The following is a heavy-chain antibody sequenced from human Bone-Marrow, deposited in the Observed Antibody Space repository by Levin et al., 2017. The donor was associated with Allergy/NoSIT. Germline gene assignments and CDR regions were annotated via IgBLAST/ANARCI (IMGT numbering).Heavy chain of an antibody. CDR3: ARDHSAYCSGGSCSSDFDP. V-gene: IGHV3-11*06. CDR2: ISSSSSYT. Sequence: GESLKISCAASGFTFSDYYMSWIRQAPGKGLEWVSYISSSSSYTNYADSVKGRFTISRDNAKNSLYLQMNSLRAEDTAVYYCARDHSAYCSGGSCSSDFDPWGQGTLVTVSS. CDR1: GFTFSDYY. D-gene: IGHD2-15*01. J-gene: IGHJ5*02.